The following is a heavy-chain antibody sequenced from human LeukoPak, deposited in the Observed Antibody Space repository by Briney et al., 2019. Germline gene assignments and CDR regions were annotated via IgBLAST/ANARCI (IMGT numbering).Heavy chain of an antibody. Sequence: GGSLRLSCAASGFTFSSYSMNWVRQAPGKGLEWVSSISSSSSYIYYADSVKGRFTISRDNAKNSLYLQMNSLRAEDTAVYCCARVERRITIFGVVMATFDYWGQGTLVTVSS. CDR1: GFTFSSYS. J-gene: IGHJ4*02. V-gene: IGHV3-21*01. D-gene: IGHD3-3*01. CDR2: ISSSSSYI. CDR3: ARVERRITIFGVVMATFDY.